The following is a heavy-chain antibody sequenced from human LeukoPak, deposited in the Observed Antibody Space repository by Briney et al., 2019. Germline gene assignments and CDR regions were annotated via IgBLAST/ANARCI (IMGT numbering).Heavy chain of an antibody. Sequence: PSETLSLTCTVSGGSISSNSYYWGWIRQSPGKGLKWIGTIYYSGSTYYNPSLKSRVTISVDTSKNQFSLKLSSVTAADTAVYYCARCPMVITHNWFDPWGQGTLVTVSS. V-gene: IGHV4-39*07. CDR3: ARCPMVITHNWFDP. CDR2: IYYSGST. D-gene: IGHD3-22*01. J-gene: IGHJ5*02. CDR1: GGSISSNSYY.